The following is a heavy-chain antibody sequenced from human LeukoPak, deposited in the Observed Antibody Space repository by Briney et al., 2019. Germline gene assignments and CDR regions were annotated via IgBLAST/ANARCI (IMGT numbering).Heavy chain of an antibody. J-gene: IGHJ3*01. Sequence: PGGSLRLSCAASGFTFSSYAMSWVRQAPGKGLEWVSTISGSGGTTFYEDSVKGRFTISRDKSKNTLYLQMDSVRAEDTALYYCAKGSQYELPYEDTFDVWGQGTMVTVSS. CDR3: AKGSQYELPYEDTFDV. D-gene: IGHD2-2*01. CDR1: GFTFSSYA. CDR2: ISGSGGTT. V-gene: IGHV3-23*01.